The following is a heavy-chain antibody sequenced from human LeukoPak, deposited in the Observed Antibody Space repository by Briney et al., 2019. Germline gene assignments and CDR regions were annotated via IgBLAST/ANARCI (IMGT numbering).Heavy chain of an antibody. V-gene: IGHV3-74*01. Sequence: PGGSLRLFCSASRYIFRNFWEHWLRQAPGKGPVWVSSINDGGKFVTYAVSVKGRFTISRDSAKDTVFLQMKSLRVEDMDLYYCVRGLGDVWGKGTLVTVSS. J-gene: IGHJ6*04. CDR2: INDGGKFV. D-gene: IGHD4-11*01. CDR1: RYIFRNFW. CDR3: VRGLGDV.